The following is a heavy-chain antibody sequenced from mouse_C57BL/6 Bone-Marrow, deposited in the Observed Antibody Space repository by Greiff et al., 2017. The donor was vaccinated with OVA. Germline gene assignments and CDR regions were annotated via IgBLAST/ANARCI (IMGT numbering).Heavy chain of an antibody. CDR1: GYTFTSYW. CDR3: AREDLQGEGAWFAY. V-gene: IGHV1-64*01. Sequence: QVQLQQPGAELVKPGASVKLSCKASGYTFTSYWMHWVKQRPGQGLEWIGMIHPNSGSTNYNEKFKSKATLTVDKSSSTAYMQLSSLTSEDSAVYYCAREDLQGEGAWFAYWGQGTLVTVSA. CDR2: IHPNSGST. D-gene: IGHD5-1*01. J-gene: IGHJ3*01.